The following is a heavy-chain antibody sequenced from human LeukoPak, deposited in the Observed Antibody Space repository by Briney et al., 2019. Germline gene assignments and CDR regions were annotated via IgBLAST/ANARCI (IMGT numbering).Heavy chain of an antibody. J-gene: IGHJ3*02. Sequence: GSLRLSCAASGFTFSSYGMHWVRQAPGKGLEWVAFIRYDGSNKYYADSVKGRFTISRDNSKNTLYLQMNSLRAEDTAVYYCANPYYYGSGSPWGAFDIWGQGTMVTVSS. CDR2: IRYDGSNK. V-gene: IGHV3-30*02. D-gene: IGHD3-10*01. CDR1: GFTFSSYG. CDR3: ANPYYYGSGSPWGAFDI.